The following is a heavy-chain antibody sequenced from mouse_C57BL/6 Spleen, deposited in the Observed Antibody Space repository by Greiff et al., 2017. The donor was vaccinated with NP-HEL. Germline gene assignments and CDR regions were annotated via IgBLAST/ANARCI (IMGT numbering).Heavy chain of an antibody. CDR1: GFNIKDDY. CDR3: TTGGAY. Sequence: EVHLVESGAELVRPGASVKLSCTASGFNIKDDYMHWVKQRPEQGLEWIGWIDPENGDTEYASKFQGKATITADTSSNTAYLQLSSLTSEDTAVYYCTTGGAYWGQGTLVTVSA. V-gene: IGHV14-4*01. J-gene: IGHJ3*01. CDR2: IDPENGDT.